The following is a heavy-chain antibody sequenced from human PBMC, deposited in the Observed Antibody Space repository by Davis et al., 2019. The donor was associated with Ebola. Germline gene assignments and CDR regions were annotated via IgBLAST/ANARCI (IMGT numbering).Heavy chain of an antibody. CDR2: IRSKANSYAT. CDR3: TLASGYVDY. D-gene: IGHD1-26*01. Sequence: GESLKISCAASGFTFSGSAMHWVRPASGKGLEWVGRIRSKANSYATAYAASVKGRFTISRDDSKNTAYLQMNSLKTEDTAVYYCTLASGYVDYWGQGTLVTVSS. CDR1: GFTFSGSA. J-gene: IGHJ4*02. V-gene: IGHV3-73*01.